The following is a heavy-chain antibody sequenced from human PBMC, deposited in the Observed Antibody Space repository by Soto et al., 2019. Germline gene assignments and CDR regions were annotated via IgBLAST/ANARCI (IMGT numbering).Heavy chain of an antibody. Sequence: ASVKVSCNVSGYTLTELSMHWVRQAPGKGLEWMGGFDPEDGETIYAQKFQGRVTMTEDTSTDTAYMELSSLRSEDTAVYYCATDLAAAGTLVPSWGQGTLVTVSS. CDR1: GYTLTELS. V-gene: IGHV1-24*01. CDR2: FDPEDGET. CDR3: ATDLAAAGTLVPS. J-gene: IGHJ5*02. D-gene: IGHD6-13*01.